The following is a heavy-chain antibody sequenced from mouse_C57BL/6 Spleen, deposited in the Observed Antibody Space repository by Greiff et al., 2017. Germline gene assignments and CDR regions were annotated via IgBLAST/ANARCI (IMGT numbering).Heavy chain of an antibody. Sequence: EVMLVESGGGLVQPKGSLKLSCAASGFTFNTYAMHWVRQAPGKGLEWVARIRSKSSNYATYYADSVKDRFTISRDDSQSMLYLQMNNLKTEDTAMYYGVRGGSSHWYFDVWGTGTTVTVSS. V-gene: IGHV10-3*01. CDR1: GFTFNTYA. CDR3: VRGGSSHWYFDV. J-gene: IGHJ1*03. D-gene: IGHD1-1*01. CDR2: IRSKSSNYAT.